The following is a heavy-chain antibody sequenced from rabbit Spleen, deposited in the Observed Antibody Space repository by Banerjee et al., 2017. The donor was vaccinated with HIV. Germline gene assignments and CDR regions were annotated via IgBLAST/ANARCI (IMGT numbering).Heavy chain of an antibody. V-gene: IGHV1S45*01. CDR1: GIDFNSGHY. Sequence: EQLEESGGGLVKPEGSLTLTCKASGIDFNSGHYLCWVRQAPGKGLEWIACIDISSTSTWYVNWAKGRFTISKTSSTTVTLQMTSLTAADTATYFCVREVYHILGLWGPGTLVTVS. J-gene: IGHJ6*01. CDR2: IDISSTST. D-gene: IGHD1-1*01. CDR3: VREVYHILGL.